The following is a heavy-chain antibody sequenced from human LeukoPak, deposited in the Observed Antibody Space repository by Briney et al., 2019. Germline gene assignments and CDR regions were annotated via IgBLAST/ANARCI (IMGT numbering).Heavy chain of an antibody. CDR3: VKDLYYDNSGYYSGAFDY. Sequence: GGSLRLSCVASGFTFSSYGMYWVRQAPGKGLERVAVVSYDGRYRYYADSVKGRFTISRDNSKNTLYLQMDSLRAEDTAVYYCVKDLYYDNSGYYSGAFDYWGQGTLVTVSS. D-gene: IGHD3-22*01. CDR2: VSYDGRYR. V-gene: IGHV3-30*18. J-gene: IGHJ4*02. CDR1: GFTFSSYG.